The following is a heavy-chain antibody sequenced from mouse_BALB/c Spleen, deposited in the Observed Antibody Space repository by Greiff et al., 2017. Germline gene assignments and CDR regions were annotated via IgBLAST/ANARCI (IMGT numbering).Heavy chain of an antibody. CDR1: GFTFSSYT. V-gene: IGHV5-12-2*01. Sequence: VQLKESGGGLVQPGGSLKLSCAASGFTFSSYTMSWVRQTPEKRLEWVAYISNGGGSTYYPDTVKGRFTISRDNAKNTLYLQMSSLKSEDTAMYYCARGDGYYEDYYAMDYWGQGTSVTVSS. D-gene: IGHD2-3*01. CDR3: ARGDGYYEDYYAMDY. CDR2: ISNGGGST. J-gene: IGHJ4*01.